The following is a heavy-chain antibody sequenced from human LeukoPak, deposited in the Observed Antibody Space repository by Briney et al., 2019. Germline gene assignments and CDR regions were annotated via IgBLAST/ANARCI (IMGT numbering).Heavy chain of an antibody. V-gene: IGHV4-39*07. CDR3: ARVPVVVVAARYYYYGMDV. CDR1: GGSISSSSYY. Sequence: SETLSLTCTVSGGSISSSSYYWGWIRQPPGKGLEWIGSIYYSGSTYYNPSLKSRVTISVDTSKNQFSLKLSSVTAADTAVYYCARVPVVVVAARYYYYGMDVWGQGTTVTVSS. CDR2: IYYSGST. D-gene: IGHD2-15*01. J-gene: IGHJ6*02.